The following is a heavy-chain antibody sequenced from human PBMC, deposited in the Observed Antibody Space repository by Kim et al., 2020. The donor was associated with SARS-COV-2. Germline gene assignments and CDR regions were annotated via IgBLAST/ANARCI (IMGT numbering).Heavy chain of an antibody. CDR3: AREWELPPAPPFDY. Sequence: SPSFQGHVTISADKSISTAYLQWSSLKASDTAMYYCAREWELPPAPPFDYWGQGTLVTVSS. D-gene: IGHD1-26*01. V-gene: IGHV5-10-1*01. J-gene: IGHJ4*02.